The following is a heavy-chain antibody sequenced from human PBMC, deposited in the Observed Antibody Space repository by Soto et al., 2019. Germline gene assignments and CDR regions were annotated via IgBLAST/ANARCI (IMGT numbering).Heavy chain of an antibody. CDR2: INPSGGST. V-gene: IGHV1-46*01. CDR3: ASSPDSSGYYRRAYYFDY. J-gene: IGHJ4*02. D-gene: IGHD3-22*01. Sequence: ASVKGSCKASGYSFTSYYMHWVRQAPGQGLEWMGIINPSGGSTSYAQKFQGRVTMTRDTSTSTVYMELSSLRAEDAAVYYCASSPDSSGYYRRAYYFDYWGQGTLVTVSS. CDR1: GYSFTSYY.